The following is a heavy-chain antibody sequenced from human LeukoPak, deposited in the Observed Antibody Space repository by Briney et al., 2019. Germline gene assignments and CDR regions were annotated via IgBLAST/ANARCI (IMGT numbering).Heavy chain of an antibody. J-gene: IGHJ4*02. V-gene: IGHV3-64D*06. D-gene: IGHD6-13*01. CDR2: ISDNGGNT. Sequence: PGGSLRLSCAASGFTFSSHAMSWVRQAPGKGLEYVSTISDNGGNTNYADSVKGRFTISRDNSKNTLYLQMSSLRPEDTAVYYCVKAAGSWYGYFDYWGQGTLVTVSP. CDR3: VKAAGSWYGYFDY. CDR1: GFTFSSHA.